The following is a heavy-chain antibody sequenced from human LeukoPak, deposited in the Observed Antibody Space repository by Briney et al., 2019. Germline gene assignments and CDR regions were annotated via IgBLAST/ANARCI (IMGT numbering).Heavy chain of an antibody. CDR3: WRVVGSPQLYFGL. CDR2: ITYSGSET. J-gene: IGHJ4*02. V-gene: IGHV3-11*06. CDR1: GFTLSDYY. Sequence: PGGSLRLSCAASGFTLSDYYMNWVRQAPGKGLEWVSYITYSGSETNYADSVKGRFTISRDNAKNSLYLQMSSLRAEDTAVYYCWRVVGSPQLYFGLWGQGNLVNV. D-gene: IGHD2-8*01.